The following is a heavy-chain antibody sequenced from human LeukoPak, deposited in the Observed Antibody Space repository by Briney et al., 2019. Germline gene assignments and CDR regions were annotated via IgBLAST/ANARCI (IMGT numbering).Heavy chain of an antibody. CDR1: GFPDSSNY. V-gene: IGHV3-53*01. CDR3: ARERGGGVGGSLDSFDF. D-gene: IGHD1-26*01. CDR2: IYSCGTT. Sequence: GGSLTLSCAASGFPDSSNYMSGVRQAPGKGLEWVSFIYSCGTTYHADSVKGRFTNSIDNSKNTLYLQMNSLRAEDASVYYCARERGGGVGGSLDSFDFWGQGTMVTVSS. J-gene: IGHJ3*01.